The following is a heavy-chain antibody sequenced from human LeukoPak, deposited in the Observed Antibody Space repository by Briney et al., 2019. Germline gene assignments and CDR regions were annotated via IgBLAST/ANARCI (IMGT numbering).Heavy chain of an antibody. Sequence: PGGSLRLSCVASGFSFNNFGMSWVRQAPGKGLEWVSSISGTGGSTHYADSVKGRFTISRDNSKNTLYLQMNSLRAEDTAVYYCAKDLTMIVVVITPDYWGQGTLVTVSS. CDR2: ISGTGGST. V-gene: IGHV3-23*01. D-gene: IGHD3-22*01. CDR1: GFSFNNFG. J-gene: IGHJ4*02. CDR3: AKDLTMIVVVITPDY.